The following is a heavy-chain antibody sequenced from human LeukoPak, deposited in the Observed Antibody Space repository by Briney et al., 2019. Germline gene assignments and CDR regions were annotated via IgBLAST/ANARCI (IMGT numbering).Heavy chain of an antibody. CDR2: ISWDGGST. J-gene: IGHJ6*03. Sequence: GGSLRHACAASGFTFDDYAMHWVRQAPGKGLEWVSLISWDGGSTYYADSVKGRFTISRDNSKNSLYLQMNSLRAEDTALYYCAKAMTTVTHYYMDVWGKGTTVTVSS. D-gene: IGHD4-17*01. CDR3: AKAMTTVTHYYMDV. CDR1: GFTFDDYA. V-gene: IGHV3-43D*03.